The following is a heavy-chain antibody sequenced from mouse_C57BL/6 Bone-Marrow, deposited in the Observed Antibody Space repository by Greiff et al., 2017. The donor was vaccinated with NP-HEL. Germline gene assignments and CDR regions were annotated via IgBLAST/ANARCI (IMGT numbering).Heavy chain of an antibody. CDR3: ARSWLLWYFDV. CDR2: INPGGGGT. J-gene: IGHJ1*03. Sequence: VQLQQSGAELVRPGTSVKVSCKASGYAFTNYLIEWVKQRPGQGLEWIGVINPGGGGTNYNEKFKGKATLTADKSSSTAYMQLSSLTYEDSAVYFCARSWLLWYFDVWGTGTTVTVSS. CDR1: GYAFTNYL. D-gene: IGHD2-3*01. V-gene: IGHV1-54*01.